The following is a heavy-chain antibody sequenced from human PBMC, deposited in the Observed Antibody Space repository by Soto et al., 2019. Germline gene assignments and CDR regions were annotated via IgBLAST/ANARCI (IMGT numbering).Heavy chain of an antibody. V-gene: IGHV1-18*04. J-gene: IGHJ5*02. CDR1: GYTFTNHG. D-gene: IGHD2-2*01. CDR3: ARDEVPAANWLDP. Sequence: ASVKVSCKTSGYTFTNHGINWVRQAPGQGLEWMGWINPYNANTNYAQKLQGRVTMTTDTSTSTAYMDLRSLTSDDTAVYYCARDEVPAANWLDPWGQGTLVTVSS. CDR2: INPYNANT.